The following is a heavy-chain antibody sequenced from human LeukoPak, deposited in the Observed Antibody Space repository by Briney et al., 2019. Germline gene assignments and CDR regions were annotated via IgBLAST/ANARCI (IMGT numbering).Heavy chain of an antibody. D-gene: IGHD1-26*01. Sequence: LSGGSLRLSCAGSGVPFSSYGMNWVRQAPGKGLEWVSGISPGGGPTYYADSVKGRFTISRHDSKNTLYLQMNNLRAEDTAVYYCAKGPYSGFSWGQGTLVTVSS. V-gene: IGHV3-23*01. CDR2: ISPGGGPT. CDR1: GVPFSSYG. J-gene: IGHJ5*02. CDR3: AKGPYSGFS.